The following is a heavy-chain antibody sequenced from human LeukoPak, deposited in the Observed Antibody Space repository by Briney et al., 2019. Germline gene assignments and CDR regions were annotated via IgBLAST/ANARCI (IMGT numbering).Heavy chain of an antibody. CDR1: GFTFSNYA. V-gene: IGHV3-23*01. CDR3: AKDEGAFDI. CDR2: ISESGGST. J-gene: IGHJ3*02. Sequence: GGSLRLSCAASGFTFSNYAMIWVRQAPGKGLEWVSAISESGGSTYYTDSVKGRFTTSRDNSKNTLYLQMNSLRAEDTAVYYCAKDEGAFDIWGQGTMVTVSS.